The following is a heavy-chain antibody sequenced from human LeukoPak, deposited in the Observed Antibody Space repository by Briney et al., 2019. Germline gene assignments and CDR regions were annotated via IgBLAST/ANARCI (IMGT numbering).Heavy chain of an antibody. Sequence: SETLSLTRPLSGASVSRSCWSWTRHPPGKGVEWIGYIYYSGSTNSIPSLFSIVTITVDTSKNQFSLKLSSVAAADSAVYCCAGRAGHTIDYWGQGTLVTVSS. CDR2: IYYSGST. CDR3: AGRAGHTIDY. V-gene: IGHV4-59*08. CDR1: GASVSRSC. D-gene: IGHD6-19*01. J-gene: IGHJ4*02.